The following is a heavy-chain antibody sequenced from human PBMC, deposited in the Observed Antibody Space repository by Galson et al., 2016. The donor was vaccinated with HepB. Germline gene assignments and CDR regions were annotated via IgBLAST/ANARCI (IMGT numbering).Heavy chain of an antibody. D-gene: IGHD2/OR15-2a*01. Sequence: SLRLSCAASGFPLSSYSFHWVRQRPGTGLEWVSFISYDGDADHSADSVRGRSAIPRATSKNTLYLQMNSLRLEASAVYYCAKTLPPSRTLDVLDVWGQGTMVIVSS. CDR2: ISYDGDAD. J-gene: IGHJ3*01. CDR1: GFPLSSYS. CDR3: AKTLPPSRTLDVLDV. V-gene: IGHV3-30*09.